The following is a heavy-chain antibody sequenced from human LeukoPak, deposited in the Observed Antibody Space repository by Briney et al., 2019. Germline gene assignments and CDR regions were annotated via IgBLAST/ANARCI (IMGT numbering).Heavy chain of an antibody. D-gene: IGHD3-16*01. Sequence: GGSLRLSCAASGFTFSSYAMSWVRQAPGKGLEWVSAISGSGGSTYYADSVKGRFTISRDNSKNTLYLQMNSLRAEDTAVYYCARKAGSQVWGALACYFDYWGQGTLVTVSS. V-gene: IGHV3-23*01. CDR1: GFTFSSYA. J-gene: IGHJ4*02. CDR3: ARKAGSQVWGALACYFDY. CDR2: ISGSGGST.